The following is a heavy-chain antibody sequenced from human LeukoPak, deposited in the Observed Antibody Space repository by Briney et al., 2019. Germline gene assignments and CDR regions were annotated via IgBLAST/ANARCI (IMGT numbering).Heavy chain of an antibody. Sequence: ASVKVSCKVSGYTLTELSMHWVRQAPGKGLEWMGGFDPEDGETIYAQKFQGRVTMTEDTSTDTAYMELSSLRSEDTAVYYCATRYSYGDAFDIWGQGTMVTVSS. CDR1: GYTLTELS. V-gene: IGHV1-24*01. CDR2: FDPEDGET. CDR3: ATRYSYGDAFDI. D-gene: IGHD5-18*01. J-gene: IGHJ3*02.